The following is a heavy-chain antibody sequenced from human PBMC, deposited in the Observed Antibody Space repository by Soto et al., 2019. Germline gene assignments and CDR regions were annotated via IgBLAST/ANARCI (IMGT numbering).Heavy chain of an antibody. J-gene: IGHJ4*02. D-gene: IGHD2-15*01. CDR1: GFTFSGSA. V-gene: IGHV3-73*01. CDR3: NRLGERGNNCSGGFCHFDY. CDR2: IRSKANNYAT. Sequence: ESGGGLVQPGGSLKLSCAASGFTFSGSAIHWVRQASGKGLECVGRIRSKANNYATAYSPSMEGRFTISRDDSKNTAYLQIDSLKAEDTSVYYCNRLGERGNNCSGGFCHFDYWGTGTLVTVSS.